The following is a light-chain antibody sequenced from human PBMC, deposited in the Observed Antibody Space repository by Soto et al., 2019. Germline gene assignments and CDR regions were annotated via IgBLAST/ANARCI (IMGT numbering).Light chain of an antibody. V-gene: IGLV2-14*01. CDR1: SSDVGGYNY. CDR3: SSYTSSSTPG. J-gene: IGLJ7*01. CDR2: DVS. Sequence: QSALTQPASVSGSPGQSITISCTGTSSDVGGYNYVSWYQQHPGKAPKLMIYDVSNRPSGVSNRFSGSKSGNTASLTISGLLAEDEAEYYCSSYTSSSTPGFGGGTQLTVL.